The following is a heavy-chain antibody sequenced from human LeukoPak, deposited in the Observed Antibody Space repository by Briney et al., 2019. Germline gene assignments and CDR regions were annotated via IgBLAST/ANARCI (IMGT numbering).Heavy chain of an antibody. V-gene: IGHV4-59*12. J-gene: IGHJ4*02. Sequence: PSETLSLTCTDSGGSISSYSRSWIRQPPGKGLDWIGDIYYSGSTNYNPSLKSRVTISVDTSKNQYSLKLSSVTAADTAVYYCARDIGSYFDYWGQGTLITVSA. D-gene: IGHD1-26*01. CDR2: IYYSGST. CDR1: GGSISSYS. CDR3: ARDIGSYFDY.